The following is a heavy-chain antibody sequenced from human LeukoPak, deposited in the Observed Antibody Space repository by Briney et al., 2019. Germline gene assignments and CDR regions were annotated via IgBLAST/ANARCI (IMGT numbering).Heavy chain of an antibody. CDR1: GFTFSDYG. D-gene: IGHD3-9*01. CDR2: IYYDGNNK. V-gene: IGHV3-33*01. Sequence: GGSLRLSCAASGFTFSDYGMHWARQAPGKGLEWVAVIYYDGNNKYYAGSVKGRFTISRDNSKNTVYLQMNSLRAEDTAVYYCARDLRDILTGFYRGPFDYWGQGTLVTVSS. J-gene: IGHJ4*02. CDR3: ARDLRDILTGFYRGPFDY.